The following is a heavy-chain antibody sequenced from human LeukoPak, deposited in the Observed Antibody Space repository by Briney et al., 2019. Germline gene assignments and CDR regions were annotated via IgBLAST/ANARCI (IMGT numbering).Heavy chain of an antibody. D-gene: IGHD3-16*01. CDR2: ISAYNGNT. J-gene: IGHJ3*02. CDR3: ARMLRYGQARARGAFDI. Sequence: ASVKVSCKASGYTFTSYGISWVRQAPGQGLEWMGWISAYNGNTNYAQKLQGRVTMTTDTSTSTAYMELRSLRSDDTAVYYCARMLRYGQARARGAFDIWGQGTMVTVSS. CDR1: GYTFTSYG. V-gene: IGHV1-18*01.